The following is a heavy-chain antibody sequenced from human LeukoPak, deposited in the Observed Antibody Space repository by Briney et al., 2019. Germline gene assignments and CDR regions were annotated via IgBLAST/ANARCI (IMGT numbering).Heavy chain of an antibody. CDR1: GGSISSGDYY. D-gene: IGHD5-24*01. Sequence: PSETLSLTCTVSGGSISSGDYYWSWIRQPPGKGLEWIGYIYYSGSTYYNPSLKSRVTISVDTSKNQFSLKLSSVTAADTAVYYCARGSVEMATIGDYWGQGTLVTFSS. J-gene: IGHJ4*02. CDR3: ARGSVEMATIGDY. CDR2: IYYSGST. V-gene: IGHV4-30-4*08.